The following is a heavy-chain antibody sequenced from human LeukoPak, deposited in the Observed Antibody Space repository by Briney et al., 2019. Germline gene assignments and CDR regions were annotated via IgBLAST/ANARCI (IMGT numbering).Heavy chain of an antibody. CDR1: GYTFTGYY. CDR2: INPNSGGT. Sequence: ASVKVSCKSSGYTFTGYYMHWVRQAPGQGLEWMGWINPNSGGTNYAQKFQGRVTMTRDTSISTAYMELSRLRSDDTAVYYCARSSVGARHRLFDYWGQGTLVTVPS. J-gene: IGHJ4*02. D-gene: IGHD1-26*01. V-gene: IGHV1-2*02. CDR3: ARSSVGARHRLFDY.